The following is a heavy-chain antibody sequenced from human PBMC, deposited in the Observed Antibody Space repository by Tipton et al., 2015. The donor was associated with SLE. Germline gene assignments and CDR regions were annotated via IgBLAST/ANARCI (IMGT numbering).Heavy chain of an antibody. Sequence: LRLSCAASGFTFSSYSMNWVRQPPGKGLEWIGSIYYSGSTYYNPSLKSRVTISVDTSKNQFSLKLSSVTAADTAVYYSYSSSSAEDYFDYWGQGTLVTVSS. D-gene: IGHD6-6*01. CDR3: YSSSSAEDYFDY. CDR1: GFTFSSYS. J-gene: IGHJ4*02. CDR2: IYYSGST. V-gene: IGHV4-39*07.